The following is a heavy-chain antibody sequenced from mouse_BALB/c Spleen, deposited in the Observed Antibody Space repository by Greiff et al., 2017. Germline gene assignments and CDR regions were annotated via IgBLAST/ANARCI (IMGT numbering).Heavy chain of an antibody. CDR2: ISSGGSYT. CDR3: ARHEDRYDVDYAMDY. Sequence: EVQRVESGGDLVKPGGSLKLSCAASGFTFSSYGMSWVRQTPDKRLEWVATISSGGSYTYYPDSVKGRFTISRDNAKNTLYLQMSSLKSEDTAMYYCARHEDRYDVDYAMDYWGQGTSVTVSS. CDR1: GFTFSSYG. V-gene: IGHV5-6*01. J-gene: IGHJ4*01. D-gene: IGHD2-14*01.